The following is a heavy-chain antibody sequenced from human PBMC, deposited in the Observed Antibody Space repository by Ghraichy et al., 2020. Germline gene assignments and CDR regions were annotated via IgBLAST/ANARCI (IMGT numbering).Heavy chain of an antibody. J-gene: IGHJ6*02. D-gene: IGHD3-16*01. Sequence: SETLSLTCTVSGDSLSSDYWSWIRQPQGKGLECIGYTYYTGSTHYNPSLKSRITISVDRSKNQISLRLRSVTAADTGVYYCARGVSVKYYGMDVWGQGTTLAVSS. CDR1: GDSLSSDY. CDR3: ARGVSVKYYGMDV. CDR2: TYYTGST. V-gene: IGHV4-59*01.